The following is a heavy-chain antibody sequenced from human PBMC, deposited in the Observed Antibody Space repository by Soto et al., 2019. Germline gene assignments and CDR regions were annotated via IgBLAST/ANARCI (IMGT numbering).Heavy chain of an antibody. J-gene: IGHJ5*02. Sequence: SSETLSLTCNVSGGSISSSSFHWGWIRQPPGKGLEWIGSIYYSGSTYYSPSLKSRVTISVDTSKNQFSLKLSSVTAADTALYYCARRERAAGTDWWFDPWGQGTLVTVS. V-gene: IGHV4-39*01. CDR2: IYYSGST. CDR3: ARRERAAGTDWWFDP. CDR1: GGSISSSSFH. D-gene: IGHD6-13*01.